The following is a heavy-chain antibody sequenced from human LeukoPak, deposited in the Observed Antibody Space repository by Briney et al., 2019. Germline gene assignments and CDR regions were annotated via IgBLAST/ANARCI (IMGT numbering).Heavy chain of an antibody. Sequence: SETLSLTCTVSGGSISSYYWSWIRQPPGKGLEWIGYIYYSGSTNYNPSLKSRVTISVDTSKNQFSLKLSSVTAADTAVYYCARSSCSGGSCYLRLLDYWGQGTLVTVSS. D-gene: IGHD2-15*01. CDR1: GGSISSYY. J-gene: IGHJ4*02. CDR2: IYYSGST. CDR3: ARSSCSGGSCYLRLLDY. V-gene: IGHV4-59*01.